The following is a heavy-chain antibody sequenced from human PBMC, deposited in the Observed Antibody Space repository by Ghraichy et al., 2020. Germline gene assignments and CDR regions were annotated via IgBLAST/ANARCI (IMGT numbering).Heavy chain of an antibody. CDR1: GFTFSDSS. D-gene: IGHD3-10*01. Sequence: GGSLRLSCAASGFTFSDSSMSWIRQAPGKGLEWISYIDSSGNTIYYADSVKGRFSISRDNAWNSVYLQMNSLRAEDTAVYYCAKVFLFRGVTFDYWGQGTLVTVSS. CDR2: IDSSGNTI. V-gene: IGHV3-11*01. J-gene: IGHJ4*01. CDR3: AKVFLFRGVTFDY.